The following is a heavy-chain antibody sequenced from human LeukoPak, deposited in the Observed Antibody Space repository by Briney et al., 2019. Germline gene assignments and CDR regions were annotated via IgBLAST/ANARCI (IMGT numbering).Heavy chain of an antibody. D-gene: IGHD2-2*01. Sequence: GGSLRLSCAASGFTFSSYGMHWVRQAPGKGLEWVAFIRYDGSNKYYADSVKGRFTISRDNSKNTLYLQMNSLRAEDTAVYYCAEDRIAVVVVPAATDAFDIWGQGTMVTVSS. CDR1: GFTFSSYG. CDR2: IRYDGSNK. V-gene: IGHV3-30*02. CDR3: AEDRIAVVVVPAATDAFDI. J-gene: IGHJ3*02.